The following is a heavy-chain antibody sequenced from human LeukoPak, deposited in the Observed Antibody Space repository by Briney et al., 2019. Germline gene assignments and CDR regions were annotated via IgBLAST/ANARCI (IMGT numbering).Heavy chain of an antibody. Sequence: PGGSLRLSCAASGFMFSYYGMHWVRQAPGKGLEWVAVIWYDGSNKYYADSVKGRFTISRDNSKNTLYLQMNSLRAEDTAVYYCARGSSVGAPDYWGQGTLVTVSS. D-gene: IGHD1-26*01. CDR1: GFMFSYYG. V-gene: IGHV3-33*08. J-gene: IGHJ4*02. CDR2: IWYDGSNK. CDR3: ARGSSVGAPDY.